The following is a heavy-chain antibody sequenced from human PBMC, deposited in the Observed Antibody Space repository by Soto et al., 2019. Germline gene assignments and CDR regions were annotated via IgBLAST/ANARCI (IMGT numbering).Heavy chain of an antibody. Sequence: ASVKVSCKASGYTFTGYYMHWVRQAPGQGLEWMGWINPNSGGTNYAQKFQGWVTMTRDTSISTAYMELSRLRSDDTAVYYCARGVTGTTDHFWFDPWGQGTLVTVSS. CDR1: GYTFTGYY. CDR3: ARGVTGTTDHFWFDP. J-gene: IGHJ5*02. CDR2: INPNSGGT. D-gene: IGHD1-7*01. V-gene: IGHV1-2*04.